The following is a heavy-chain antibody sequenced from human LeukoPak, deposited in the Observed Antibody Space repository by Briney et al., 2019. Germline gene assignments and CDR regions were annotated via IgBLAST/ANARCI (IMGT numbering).Heavy chain of an antibody. J-gene: IGHJ4*02. CDR3: ARGPPYYYGSGSYRDVVDY. V-gene: IGHV1-8*01. D-gene: IGHD3-10*01. Sequence: ASVKVSCKTSGYTFTSYDLNWVRQATGQGLEWMGWMNPNSGNTGYAQKFQGRVTMTRNTSISTAYMELSSLRSEDTAVYYCARGPPYYYGSGSYRDVVDYWGQGTLVTVSS. CDR1: GYTFTSYD. CDR2: MNPNSGNT.